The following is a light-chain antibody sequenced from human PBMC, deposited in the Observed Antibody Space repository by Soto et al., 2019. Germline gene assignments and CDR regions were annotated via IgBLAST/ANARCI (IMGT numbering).Light chain of an antibody. Sequence: EIVLTQSPGTLSLSPGERATLSCRASQSVSSSYLAWYQQKPGQAPRLLIYGASSRATGIPDRFRGSGSGTDFPLTISRLEPADFAVYYCQQYGSSPPLTFDGGTKVEIK. J-gene: IGKJ4*01. CDR1: QSVSSSY. CDR3: QQYGSSPPLT. CDR2: GAS. V-gene: IGKV3-20*01.